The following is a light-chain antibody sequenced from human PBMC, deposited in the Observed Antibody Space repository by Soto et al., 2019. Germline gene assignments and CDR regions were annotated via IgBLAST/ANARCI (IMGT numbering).Light chain of an antibody. Sequence: DIQMTQSPSTVSASVGDRITITCRSSQSINTWLAWYRQRPGEAPQLLIYDGSPLAMGVPSRVSGSGSGTDFTLSISRLQPDDFATFYCQQYQTYSRTFGQGTKVEVK. CDR3: QQYQTYSRT. CDR1: QSINTW. J-gene: IGKJ1*01. V-gene: IGKV1-5*01. CDR2: DGS.